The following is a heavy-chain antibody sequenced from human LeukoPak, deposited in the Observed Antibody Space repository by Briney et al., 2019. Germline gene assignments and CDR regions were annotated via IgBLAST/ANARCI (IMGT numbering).Heavy chain of an antibody. V-gene: IGHV1-18*01. J-gene: IGHJ3*02. D-gene: IGHD6-19*01. Sequence: GASVKVSCKASGYTFNTYGISWVRQAPGQGLEWMGWISTYDGNTNYAQNLQGRVTMTTDTSTRTAYMELRSQRSGDTAVYYCARWSYSSDWYFGTFDIWGQGTTVTISS. CDR3: ARWSYSSDWYFGTFDI. CDR1: GYTFNTYG. CDR2: ISTYDGNT.